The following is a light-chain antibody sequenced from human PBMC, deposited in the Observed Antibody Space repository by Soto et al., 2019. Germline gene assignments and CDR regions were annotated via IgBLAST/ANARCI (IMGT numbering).Light chain of an antibody. V-gene: IGLV2-14*01. Sequence: QSALTQPASVSGSPGQSITISCTGTSSDVGEYNYVSWYQQHPGKAPKLMIYEVSNRPSGVSIRFSGSKSGNTASLTISGLQAEDEADYYCNSYTRNSLDVFGTGTKLTVL. J-gene: IGLJ1*01. CDR3: NSYTRNSLDV. CDR2: EVS. CDR1: SSDVGEYNY.